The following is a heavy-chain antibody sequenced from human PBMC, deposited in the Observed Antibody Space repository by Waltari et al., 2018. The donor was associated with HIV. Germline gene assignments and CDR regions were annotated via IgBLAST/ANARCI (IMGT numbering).Heavy chain of an antibody. CDR1: GFVFSSYS. CDR3: VRDPKTSWGELDY. D-gene: IGHD3-16*01. CDR2: ISSSGCTI. V-gene: IGHV3-48*02. Sequence: EVQLVESGGGLVQPEESLRLSCAASGFVFSSYSMNWVRQAPGLSLEWISCISSSGCTIYDADSVKGRFTVSRDNAENSLYLQMNSLRDEDTAVYYCVRDPKTSWGELDYWGQGTLVAVSS. J-gene: IGHJ4*02.